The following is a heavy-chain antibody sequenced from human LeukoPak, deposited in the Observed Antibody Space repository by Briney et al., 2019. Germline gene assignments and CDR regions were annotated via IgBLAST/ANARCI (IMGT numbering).Heavy chain of an antibody. Sequence: TLSLTCTVSGGSISSTSYDWYWIRQPAGKGLEWIGHIYTSGSTNYNPSLKSRVTISVDTSKNQFSLRLTSVTAADTAVYYCTKGRGIWGQGTLVTVSS. J-gene: IGHJ4*02. D-gene: IGHD3-10*01. V-gene: IGHV4-61*09. CDR1: GGSISSTSYD. CDR3: TKGRGI. CDR2: IYTSGST.